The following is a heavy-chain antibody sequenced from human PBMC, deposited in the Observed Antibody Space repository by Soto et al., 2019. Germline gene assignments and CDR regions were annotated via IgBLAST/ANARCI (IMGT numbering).Heavy chain of an antibody. V-gene: IGHV2-5*02. Sequence: QITLKESGPTRVKPTQTLTLTCTFSGFSLTTSGVGVGWIRQPPGKALEWLALIYWDDDKRYSPSLQTRLTITKDTSKTLVVLTMANMDPVDTATYYCVQSPWRNSKAWFDPWGPGTLVTVSS. CDR1: GFSLTTSGVG. CDR2: IYWDDDK. CDR3: VQSPWRNSKAWFDP. J-gene: IGHJ5*02.